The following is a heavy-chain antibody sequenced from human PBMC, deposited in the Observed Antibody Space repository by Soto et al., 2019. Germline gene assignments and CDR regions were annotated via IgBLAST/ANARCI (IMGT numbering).Heavy chain of an antibody. CDR2: IYTSGST. CDR1: SGSIGSYY. Sequence: KPSETLSLTCTVSSGSIGSYYWSWIRQPAGKGLEWIGRIYTSGSTNYNPSLKSRVTMSVDTSKNQFSLKLSSVTAADTAVYYCARDCAVAGTSCYYYYGMDVWGQGTTVTVSS. J-gene: IGHJ6*02. V-gene: IGHV4-4*07. D-gene: IGHD6-19*01. CDR3: ARDCAVAGTSCYYYYGMDV.